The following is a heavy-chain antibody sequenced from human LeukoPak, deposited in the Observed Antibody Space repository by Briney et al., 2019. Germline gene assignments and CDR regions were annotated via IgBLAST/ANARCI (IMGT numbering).Heavy chain of an antibody. CDR2: IYYSGST. J-gene: IGHJ6*03. Sequence: SETLSLTCTVSGGSISSYYWSWIRQPPGKGLEWIGYIYYSGSTNYNPSLKSRVTISVDTSKNQFSLKLSSVTAADTDVYYCARNLRDGSGMHYYYYMDVWGKGTTVTISS. D-gene: IGHD3-10*01. V-gene: IGHV4-59*01. CDR3: ARNLRDGSGMHYYYYMDV. CDR1: GGSISSYY.